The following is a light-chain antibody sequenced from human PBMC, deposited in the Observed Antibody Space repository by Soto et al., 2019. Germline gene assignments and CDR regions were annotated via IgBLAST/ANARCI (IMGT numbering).Light chain of an antibody. CDR3: QQYGSSPYT. Sequence: ESVLTQSPGTLSLSPGERANLSCRASQSVSSSYLAWYQQKPGQAPRLLIYGASSRATGIPDRFSGSGSGTDFTLTISRLEPEDFAVYYCQQYGSSPYTFGQWTKLEIK. CDR1: QSVSSSY. CDR2: GAS. J-gene: IGKJ2*01. V-gene: IGKV3-20*01.